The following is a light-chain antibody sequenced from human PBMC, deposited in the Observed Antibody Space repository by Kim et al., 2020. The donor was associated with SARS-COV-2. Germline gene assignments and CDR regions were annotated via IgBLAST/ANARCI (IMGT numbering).Light chain of an antibody. Sequence: LSLSPGERATLSCRASQRVSSSYLAWYQQKPGQAPRLLIYGASSRATGIPDRFSGSGSGTDFTLTISRLEPEDFAVYYCQQYGSTFGQGTKLEI. CDR2: GAS. J-gene: IGKJ2*01. V-gene: IGKV3-20*01. CDR3: QQYGST. CDR1: QRVSSSY.